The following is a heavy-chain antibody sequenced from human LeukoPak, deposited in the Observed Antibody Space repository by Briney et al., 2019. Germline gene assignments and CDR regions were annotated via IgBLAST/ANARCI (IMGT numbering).Heavy chain of an antibody. Sequence: PGGSLRLSCAASGFTFSSYAMSWVRQAPGKGLEWVSGISGSGGNTYYAGSVKGRLTISRDNSKNTLYLQMDSLRAEDTAVYYCAKTVVASGSEHFDYRGQGILVTVSS. CDR1: GFTFSSYA. V-gene: IGHV3-23*01. CDR3: AKTVVASGSEHFDY. J-gene: IGHJ4*02. CDR2: ISGSGGNT. D-gene: IGHD3-10*01.